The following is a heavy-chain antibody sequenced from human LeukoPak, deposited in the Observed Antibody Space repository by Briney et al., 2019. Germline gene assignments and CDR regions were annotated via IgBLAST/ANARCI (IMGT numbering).Heavy chain of an antibody. D-gene: IGHD3-22*01. CDR3: ARQRHYYDSSGYFDY. CDR2: IYTSGST. CDR1: GGSINNYY. Sequence: SETLSLTCTVSGGSINNYYWSWIRQPAGKGLEWIGRIYTSGSTNYNPSLKSRVTMSVDTSKNQFSLKLSSVTATDTAVYYCARQRHYYDSSGYFDYWGQGTLVTVSS. V-gene: IGHV4-4*07. J-gene: IGHJ4*02.